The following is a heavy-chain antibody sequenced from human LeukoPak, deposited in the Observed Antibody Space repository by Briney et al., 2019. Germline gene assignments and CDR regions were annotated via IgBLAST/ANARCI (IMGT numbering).Heavy chain of an antibody. CDR2: ISSSSSTI. J-gene: IGHJ4*02. D-gene: IGHD3-3*01. CDR1: GFTFSGYS. V-gene: IGHV3-48*04. Sequence: GGSLRLSCAASGFTFSGYSMDWVRQAPGKGLEWVSYISSSSSTIYYADSVKGRFTISRDNAKNSLYLQMNSLRAEDTAVYYCARAGVDDFWSGYYYFDYWGQGTLVTVSS. CDR3: ARAGVDDFWSGYYYFDY.